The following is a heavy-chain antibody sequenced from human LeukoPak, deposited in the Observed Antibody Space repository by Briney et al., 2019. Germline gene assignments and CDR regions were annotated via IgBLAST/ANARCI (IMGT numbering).Heavy chain of an antibody. D-gene: IGHD6-19*01. V-gene: IGHV3-48*01. Sequence: GGSLRLSCAASGFTFSSYSMNWVRQAPGKGLEWVSYISSSSSTIYYADSVKGRFTISRDNAKNSLYLQMNSLRAEDTAVYYCARDTLAVAGQFDYWGQGTLVTVSS. J-gene: IGHJ4*02. CDR3: ARDTLAVAGQFDY. CDR2: ISSSSSTI. CDR1: GFTFSSYS.